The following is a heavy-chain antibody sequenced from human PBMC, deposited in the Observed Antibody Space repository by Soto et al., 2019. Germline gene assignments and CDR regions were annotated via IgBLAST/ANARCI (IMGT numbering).Heavy chain of an antibody. CDR3: ASVSSRGSYYYYGMDV. Sequence: QVQLVQSGAEVKKPGSSVNVSCKASGGTFSSYAISWVRQAPGQGLEWMGGIIPIFGTANYAQKFQGRVTITADESTSTAYMELSSLRSADTAVYYCASVSSRGSYYYYGMDVWCQGTTVTVSS. CDR1: GGTFSSYA. D-gene: IGHD2-15*01. CDR2: IIPIFGTA. V-gene: IGHV1-69*01. J-gene: IGHJ6*02.